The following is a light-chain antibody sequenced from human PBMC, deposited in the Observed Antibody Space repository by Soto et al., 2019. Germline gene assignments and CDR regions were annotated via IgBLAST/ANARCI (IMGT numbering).Light chain of an antibody. J-gene: IGKJ1*01. Sequence: DIQMTQSPSSLSSSVGDRVTISCRASQSISTCLNWYQRKPGKASNLLIYDASSLQSGVPSRFSGSGSGTELSLTISSLQAEDFETYYCQQGYSTPWTFGQGTKVEVK. CDR1: QSISTC. CDR3: QQGYSTPWT. CDR2: DAS. V-gene: IGKV1-39*01.